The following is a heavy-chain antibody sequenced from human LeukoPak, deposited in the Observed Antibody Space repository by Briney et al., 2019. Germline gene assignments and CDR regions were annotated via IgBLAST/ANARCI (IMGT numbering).Heavy chain of an antibody. D-gene: IGHD5-18*01. CDR1: GGSFSGYY. CDR3: ARARGYSYGYRYWYFDL. J-gene: IGHJ2*01. V-gene: IGHV4-34*01. Sequence: SETLSLTCAVYGGSFSGYYWSWIRQPPGKGLEWIGEINHSGSTNYNPPLKSRVTISVDTSKNQFSLKLSSVTAADTAVYYCARARGYSYGYRYWYFDLWGRGTLVTVSS. CDR2: INHSGST.